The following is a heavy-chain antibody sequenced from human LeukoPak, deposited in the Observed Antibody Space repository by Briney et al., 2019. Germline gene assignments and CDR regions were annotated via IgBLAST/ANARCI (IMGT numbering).Heavy chain of an antibody. V-gene: IGHV3-21*01. CDR2: ISSGSDYT. CDR3: AREYYGDHTGI. J-gene: IGHJ4*02. CDR1: GFTFNIYN. D-gene: IGHD4-17*01. Sequence: GGSLRLSCAASGFTFNIYNMNWVRQTPGKGLEWVSSISSGSDYTYYADSVKGRFTNYRDNAKNSLYMQMNSVRAEDTAVYYCAREYYGDHTGIWGQGTLVTVSS.